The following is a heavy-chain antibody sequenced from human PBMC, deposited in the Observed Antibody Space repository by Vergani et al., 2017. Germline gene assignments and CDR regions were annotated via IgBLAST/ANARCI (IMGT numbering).Heavy chain of an antibody. J-gene: IGHJ6*02. D-gene: IGHD1-7*01. CDR1: GFTFSSYG. Sequence: QVQLVESGGGVVQPGRSLRLSCAASGFTFSSYGMHWVRQAPGKGLEWVAVIWYDGSNKYYADSVKGRFTISRDNSKNTLYLQMNSLRAEDTAVYYCAKVLRPGWNWRRDYYYGMDVWGQGTTVTVSS. V-gene: IGHV3-33*06. CDR2: IWYDGSNK. CDR3: AKVLRPGWNWRRDYYYGMDV.